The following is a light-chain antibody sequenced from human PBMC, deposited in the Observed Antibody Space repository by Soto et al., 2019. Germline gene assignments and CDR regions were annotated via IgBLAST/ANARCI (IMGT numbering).Light chain of an antibody. CDR1: SSDVGGYDY. V-gene: IGLV2-11*01. CDR3: CSYTGSYTLGV. Sequence: QSALTQPRSVSGSPGQSVTISCTGTSSDVGGYDYVSWYQQHPGKAPKLMIYDVSNRPSGVPDRFSGSKSGNTASLTISGLQAEDEADYYCCSYTGSYTLGVFGGGTQLTVL. CDR2: DVS. J-gene: IGLJ2*01.